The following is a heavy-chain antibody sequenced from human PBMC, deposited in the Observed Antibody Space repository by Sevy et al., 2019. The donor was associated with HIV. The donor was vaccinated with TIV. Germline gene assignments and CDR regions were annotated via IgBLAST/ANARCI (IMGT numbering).Heavy chain of an antibody. V-gene: IGHV3-7*01. CDR2: IKEDGSDK. CDR1: GFTFSSYL. Sequence: GGSLRLSCAASGFTFSSYLMNWVRQAPGKGLEWVANIKEDGSDKYYVDSVKGRFTISRDNAQNSLYLEMNSLRAEDTAVYYCARWDVWGKGTTVTVSS. CDR3: ARWDV. J-gene: IGHJ6*04.